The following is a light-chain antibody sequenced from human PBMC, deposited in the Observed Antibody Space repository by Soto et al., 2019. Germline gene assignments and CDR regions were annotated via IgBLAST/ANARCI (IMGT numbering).Light chain of an antibody. J-gene: IGKJ4*01. CDR2: DAS. Sequence: DIQMTQSPSSLSASVGDRVTITCQASQVISKFVNWYQLKPGKAPKLLIFDASELETGVTSRFSGRRSATDSSFTISSLQPEDIATYYCQQYDNYPLTFGGGTKVDIK. CDR3: QQYDNYPLT. V-gene: IGKV1-33*01. CDR1: QVISKF.